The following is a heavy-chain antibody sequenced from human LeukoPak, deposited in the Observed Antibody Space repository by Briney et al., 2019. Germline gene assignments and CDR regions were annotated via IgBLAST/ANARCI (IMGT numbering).Heavy chain of an antibody. CDR1: GFTFSDRA. Sequence: GGSLRLSCAASGFTFSDRAMSWVRQAPGKGLEWVAAISGSGGSAYSADSVKGRFTVSRDNSKNTLYLQMNSLRAEDTAVYYCARGGYGGYDFLFDYWGQGPLVTVSS. CDR2: ISGSGGSA. CDR3: ARGGYGGYDFLFDY. V-gene: IGHV3-23*01. D-gene: IGHD5-12*01. J-gene: IGHJ4*02.